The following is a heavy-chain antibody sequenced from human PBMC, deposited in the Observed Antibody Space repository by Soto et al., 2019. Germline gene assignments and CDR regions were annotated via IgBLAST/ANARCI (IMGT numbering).Heavy chain of an antibody. CDR2: TYYSGST. Sequence: SETLSLTCTVSGGSISSYYWSWIRQPPGKGLEWIGYTYYSGSTNYNPSLKSRVTISVDTSKNQFSLKLSSVTAADTAVYYCARGRSCSSTSCQYYYYYYGMDVWGQGTTVTVSS. V-gene: IGHV4-59*01. CDR1: GGSISSYY. D-gene: IGHD2-2*01. J-gene: IGHJ6*02. CDR3: ARGRSCSSTSCQYYYYYYGMDV.